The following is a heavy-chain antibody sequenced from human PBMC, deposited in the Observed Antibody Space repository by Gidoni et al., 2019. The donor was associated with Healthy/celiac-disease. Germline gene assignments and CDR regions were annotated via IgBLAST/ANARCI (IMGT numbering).Heavy chain of an antibody. CDR3: ARAAGTTGIYYGMDV. D-gene: IGHD1-7*01. J-gene: IGHJ6*02. CDR2: IGTAGDT. V-gene: IGHV3-13*01. Sequence: EVQLVESGGGLVQPGGSLRLSCAASGFTFSSYDMHWVRQATGKGLEWVPAIGTAGDTYYPGSVKGRFTISRENAKNSLYLQMNSLRAGDTAVYYCARAAGTTGIYYGMDVWGQGTTVTVSS. CDR1: GFTFSSYD.